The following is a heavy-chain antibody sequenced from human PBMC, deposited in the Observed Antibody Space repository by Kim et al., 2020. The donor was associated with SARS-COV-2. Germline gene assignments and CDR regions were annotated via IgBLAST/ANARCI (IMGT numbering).Heavy chain of an antibody. CDR3: ARDGKGRYFDWLSRSPYGMDV. J-gene: IGHJ6*02. V-gene: IGHV3-33*01. CDR1: GFTFSSYG. CDR2: IWYDGSNK. D-gene: IGHD3-9*01. Sequence: GGSLRLSCAASGFTFSSYGMHWVRQAPGKGLEWVAVIWYDGSNKYYADSVKGRFTISRDNSKNTLYLQMNSLRAEDTAVYYCARDGKGRYFDWLSRSPYGMDVWGQVTTVTVSS.